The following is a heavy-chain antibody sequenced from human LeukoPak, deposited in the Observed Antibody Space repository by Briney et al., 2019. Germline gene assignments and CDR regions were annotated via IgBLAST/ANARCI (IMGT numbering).Heavy chain of an antibody. CDR1: GGSISSGGYY. J-gene: IGHJ4*02. CDR3: ARVRMRGYSYGPFDY. Sequence: PSQTLSLTCTVSGGSISSGGYYWSWIRQHPGKGLEWIGYIYYSGSTYYNPSLKSRVTISVDTSKNQFSLKLSSVTAADTAVYYCARVRMRGYSYGPFDYWGQGTLVTVSS. D-gene: IGHD5-18*01. V-gene: IGHV4-31*03. CDR2: IYYSGST.